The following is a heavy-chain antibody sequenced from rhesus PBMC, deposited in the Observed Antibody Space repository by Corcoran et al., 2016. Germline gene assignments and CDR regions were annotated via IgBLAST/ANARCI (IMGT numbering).Heavy chain of an antibody. Sequence: QLQLQESGPGLVKPSETLSVTCAVSGGSISSSYWSWIRQAPGKGLEWIGYIYGSGSSTNYNPSLKSQVTLSVETSKNQLSLKLSSVTTADTAVYYCARDRTDYYYDSGYYGYDAFDFWGQGLRVTVSS. CDR2: IYGSGSST. V-gene: IGHV4-169*02. CDR3: ARDRTDYYYDSGYYGYDAFDF. CDR1: GGSISSSY. D-gene: IGHD3-28*01. J-gene: IGHJ3*01.